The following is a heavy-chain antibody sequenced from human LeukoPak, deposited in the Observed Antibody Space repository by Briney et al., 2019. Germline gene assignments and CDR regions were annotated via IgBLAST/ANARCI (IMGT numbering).Heavy chain of an antibody. CDR2: IIPIFGIA. J-gene: IGHJ5*02. V-gene: IGHV1-69*04. Sequence: SVKVSCKASGGTFSSYAVSWVRQAPGQGLEWMGRIIPIFGIANYAQKFQGRVTITADKSTSTAYMELSGLRSEDTAVYYCARGGSSSSMHWFDPWGQGTLVTVSS. CDR1: GGTFSSYA. D-gene: IGHD6-6*01. CDR3: ARGGSSSSMHWFDP.